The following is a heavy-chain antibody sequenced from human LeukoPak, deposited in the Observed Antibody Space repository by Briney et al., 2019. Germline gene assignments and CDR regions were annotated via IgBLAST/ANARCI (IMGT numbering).Heavy chain of an antibody. J-gene: IGHJ4*02. Sequence: GASVKVPCKASGYTFTSYDINWVRQATGQGLEWMGWMNPNSGNTGYAQKFQGRVTITRNTSISTAYMELSSLRSEDTAVYYCARGPNPRAAAGTYYFDYWGQGTLVTVSS. CDR1: GYTFTSYD. CDR3: ARGPNPRAAAGTYYFDY. CDR2: MNPNSGNT. D-gene: IGHD6-13*01. V-gene: IGHV1-8*03.